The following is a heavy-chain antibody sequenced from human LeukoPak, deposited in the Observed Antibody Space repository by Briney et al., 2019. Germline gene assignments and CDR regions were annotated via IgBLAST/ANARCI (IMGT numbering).Heavy chain of an antibody. D-gene: IGHD3-16*01. Sequence: SETLSLTCAVYGGSFSGYYWSWIRQPPGKGLEWIGEINHSGSTNYNPSLKSRVTISIDTSKNQFSLKLSSVTAADTAVCYCAGVLNDPDAFNIWGKGKMVTVSS. CDR1: GGSFSGYY. V-gene: IGHV4-34*01. CDR3: AGVLNDPDAFNI. CDR2: INHSGST. J-gene: IGHJ3*02.